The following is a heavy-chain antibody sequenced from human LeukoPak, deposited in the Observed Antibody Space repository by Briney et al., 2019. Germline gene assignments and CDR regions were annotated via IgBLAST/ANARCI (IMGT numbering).Heavy chain of an antibody. V-gene: IGHV3-23*01. D-gene: IGHD3-22*01. Sequence: GGSMRLSCAASGFTFSSYAMSWVRQAPGKGLEWVSAISGSGGSTYYADSVKGRFTISRDNSKNTLYLQMNSLRAEDTAVYYCAKTQSTTMIVVVYYFDYWGQGTLVTVSS. CDR3: AKTQSTTMIVVVYYFDY. J-gene: IGHJ4*02. CDR1: GFTFSSYA. CDR2: ISGSGGST.